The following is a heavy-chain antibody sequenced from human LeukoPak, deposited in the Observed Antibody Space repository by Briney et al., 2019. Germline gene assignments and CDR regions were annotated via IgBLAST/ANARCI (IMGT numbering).Heavy chain of an antibody. J-gene: IGHJ4*02. V-gene: IGHV3-15*01. CDR1: GFTFSNAW. D-gene: IGHD1-26*01. CDR3: TTDLRWELLQFDY. CDR2: IKSKADGGTT. Sequence: GGSLRLSCAASGFTFSNAWMSWVRQAPGKGLEWVGRIKSKADGGTTDYAAPVKGRFTISRDDSKNTLYLQMNSLKTEDTAVYYRTTDLRWELLQFDYWGQGTLVTVSS.